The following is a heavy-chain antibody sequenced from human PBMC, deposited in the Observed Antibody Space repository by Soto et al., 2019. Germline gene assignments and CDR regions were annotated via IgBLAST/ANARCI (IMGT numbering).Heavy chain of an antibody. CDR1: GFTFSSYA. CDR3: ASSLRSYDILPGYFHPDFDY. D-gene: IGHD3-9*01. Sequence: PGGSLTLSCAASGFTFSSYAMHWVRQAPGKGLEWVAVISYDGSNKYYADSVKGRFTISRDNSKNTLYLQMNSLRAEDTAVYYCASSLRSYDILPGYFHPDFDYWGHGTLVNV. J-gene: IGHJ4*01. V-gene: IGHV3-30-3*01. CDR2: ISYDGSNK.